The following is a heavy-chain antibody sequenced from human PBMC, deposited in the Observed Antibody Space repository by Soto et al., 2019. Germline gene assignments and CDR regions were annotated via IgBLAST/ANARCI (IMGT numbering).Heavy chain of an antibody. D-gene: IGHD6-13*01. CDR3: ARGPSRSSWLIPSYYYYGMDV. Sequence: ASVKVSCKASGYSFTSHHMHWVRQAPGQGLEWMGVINPSGGSTSYAQKFQGRVTMTRDTSTSTVYMELSSLRSEDTAVYYCARGPSRSSWLIPSYYYYGMDVWGQGTTVTVSS. J-gene: IGHJ6*02. V-gene: IGHV1-46*01. CDR1: GYSFTSHH. CDR2: INPSGGST.